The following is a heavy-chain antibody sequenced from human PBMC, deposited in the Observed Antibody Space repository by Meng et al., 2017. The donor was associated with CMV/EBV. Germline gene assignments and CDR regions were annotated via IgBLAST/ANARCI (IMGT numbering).Heavy chain of an antibody. Sequence: GYISSGGYYWSWIRQHPGKGLEWIGYIYYSGSTYYNPSLKSRVTISVDTSKNQFSLKLSSVTAADTAVYYCARGGIAAAGSDFFDYWGQGTLVTVSS. V-gene: IGHV4-31*02. CDR1: GYISSGGYY. CDR2: IYYSGST. D-gene: IGHD6-13*01. CDR3: ARGGIAAAGSDFFDY. J-gene: IGHJ4*02.